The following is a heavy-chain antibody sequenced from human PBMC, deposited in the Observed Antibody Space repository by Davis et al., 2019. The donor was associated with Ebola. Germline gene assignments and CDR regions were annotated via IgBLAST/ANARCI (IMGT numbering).Heavy chain of an antibody. CDR1: GFTFSSYV. Sequence: GESLKISCAASGFTFSSYVMSWVRQAPGKGLEWVSSITGSGGSPNYAESVKGRFTISRDNSKKTLYLQMNSLRAEDTAVYYCAKAERAGTTWGSFDNWGQGTLVTVSS. V-gene: IGHV3-23*01. J-gene: IGHJ4*02. CDR3: AKAERAGTTWGSFDN. D-gene: IGHD1-1*01. CDR2: ITGSGGSP.